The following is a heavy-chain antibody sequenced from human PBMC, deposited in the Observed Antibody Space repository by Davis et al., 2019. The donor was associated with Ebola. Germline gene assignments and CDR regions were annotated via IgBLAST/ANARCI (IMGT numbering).Heavy chain of an antibody. Sequence: ASVKVSCKASGGTFSSYGISWVRQAPGQGPEWMAWLNHRNGAANFAQRFQGRVTLTRDTYITTSYMELSGLRSDDTAIYYCATRTHTNSDLDSWGQGTLVSVSS. CDR1: GGTFSSYG. V-gene: IGHV1-2*02. CDR2: LNHRNGAA. D-gene: IGHD1-14*01. J-gene: IGHJ4*02. CDR3: ATRTHTNSDLDS.